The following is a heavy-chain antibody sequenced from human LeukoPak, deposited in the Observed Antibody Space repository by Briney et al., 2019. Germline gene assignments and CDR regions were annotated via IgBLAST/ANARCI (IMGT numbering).Heavy chain of an antibody. Sequence: AASVKVSCKASGYTFTSYGISWVRQAPGQGLEWMGWISAYNGNTNYAQKLQGRVTMTTDTSTSTAYMELRSLRSDDTAVYYCVRSGIIWGYCSGGSCPGEYYFDYWGQGTLVTVSS. J-gene: IGHJ4*02. CDR2: ISAYNGNT. CDR1: GYTFTSYG. D-gene: IGHD2-15*01. V-gene: IGHV1-18*01. CDR3: VRSGIIWGYCSGGSCPGEYYFDY.